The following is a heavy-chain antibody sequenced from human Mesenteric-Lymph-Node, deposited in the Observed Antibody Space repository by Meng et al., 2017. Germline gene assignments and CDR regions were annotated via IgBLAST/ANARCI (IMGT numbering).Heavy chain of an antibody. CDR1: GYSFTSYW. CDR2: IYPGDSDT. V-gene: IGHV5-51*01. D-gene: IGHD3-10*01. CDR3: ATRDYGSGSYGDY. Sequence: GGSLRLSCKGSGYSFTSYWIGWVRQMPGKGLEWMGIIYPGDSDTRYSPSFQGQVTISADKSISTAYLQWSSLKASDTAMYYCATRDYGSGSYGDYWGQGTLVTVSS. J-gene: IGHJ4*02.